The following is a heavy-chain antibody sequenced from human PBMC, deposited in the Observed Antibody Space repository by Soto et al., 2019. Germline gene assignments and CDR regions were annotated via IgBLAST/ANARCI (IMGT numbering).Heavy chain of an antibody. CDR3: ARVYCSTTTCHVQTFDS. D-gene: IGHD2-2*01. J-gene: IGHJ4*02. V-gene: IGHV3-48*03. CDR1: GFTFSSYE. CDR2: ISSAGDSS. Sequence: EVQLVESGGGLAQPGGSVRLSCAASGFTFSSYEMNWVRQAPGKTLEWVSYISSAGDSSYYADSVKSRFTISRDNAKNSLYLQLNSLRVEATPVYYCARVYCSTTTCHVQTFDSWGQGTLVTVSS.